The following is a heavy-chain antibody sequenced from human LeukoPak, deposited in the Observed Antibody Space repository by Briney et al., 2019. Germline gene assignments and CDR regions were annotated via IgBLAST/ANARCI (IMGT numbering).Heavy chain of an antibody. Sequence: GGSLRLSCAASEFSVGSNYMTWVRRAPGKGLEWVSLIYSGGSTYYADSVKGRFTISRDNAKNSLYLHMNSLRAEDTAVYYCARDYGGSSPFDYWGQGTLVTVSS. J-gene: IGHJ4*02. CDR3: ARDYGGSSPFDY. CDR1: EFSVGSNY. CDR2: IYSGGST. D-gene: IGHD4-23*01. V-gene: IGHV3-66*01.